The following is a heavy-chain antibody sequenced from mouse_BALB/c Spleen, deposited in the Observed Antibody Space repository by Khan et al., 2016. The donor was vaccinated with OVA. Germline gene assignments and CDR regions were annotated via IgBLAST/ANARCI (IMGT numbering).Heavy chain of an antibody. CDR2: ISYSGNT. CDR1: GYSITSDYA. Sequence: EVQLQESGPGLVKPSQSLSLSCTVTGYSITSDYAWNWIRQFPGNKLELMGIISYSGNTKYNPSLKSRFSITRDTSKNQFFLQLNSVTTEDTATYYCARVYGGDFDYWGQGTSLTVSS. CDR3: ARVYGGDFDY. V-gene: IGHV3-2*02. J-gene: IGHJ2*02. D-gene: IGHD1-1*01.